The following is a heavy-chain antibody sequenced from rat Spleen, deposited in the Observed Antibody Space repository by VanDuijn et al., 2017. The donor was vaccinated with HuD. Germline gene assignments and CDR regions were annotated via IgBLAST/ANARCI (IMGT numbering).Heavy chain of an antibody. J-gene: IGHJ1*01. D-gene: IGHD3-8*01. CDR2: ISYEGSST. CDR1: GFTFSNYG. CDR3: ARQSHYWYFDF. Sequence: EVQLAESGGGLVQPGRSLKLSCVASGFTFSNYGMAWVRQAPTKGLEWVAYISYEGSSTYYGDSVKGRFNISRDNAKSTLYLQMNSLRSEDTATYYCARQSHYWYFDFWGPGTMVTVSS. V-gene: IGHV5-29*01.